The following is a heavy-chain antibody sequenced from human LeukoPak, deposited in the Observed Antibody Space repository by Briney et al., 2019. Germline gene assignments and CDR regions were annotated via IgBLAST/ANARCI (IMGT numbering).Heavy chain of an antibody. CDR1: GFPFSSYW. Sequence: GGSLRLSCVASGFPFSSYWMTWVRQAPGKGLEWVANINQGGGDKNHVDSVKGRFTISRDNTKNSLYLQMNSLRAEDTAVYYCARGTWRRAFDIWGQGTMVTVSS. J-gene: IGHJ3*02. CDR2: INQGGGDK. D-gene: IGHD3/OR15-3a*01. V-gene: IGHV3-7*03. CDR3: ARGTWRRAFDI.